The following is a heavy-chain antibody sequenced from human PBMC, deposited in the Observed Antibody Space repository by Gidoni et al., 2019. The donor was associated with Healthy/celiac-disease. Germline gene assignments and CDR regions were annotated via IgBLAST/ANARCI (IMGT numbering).Heavy chain of an antibody. CDR1: GFTFSSYW. J-gene: IGHJ6*03. Sequence: EVQLVESGGGLVQPGGSLRLYCAASGFTFSSYWMSWVRQAPGKGLEWVANIKQDGSEKYYVDSVKGRFTISRDNAKNSLYLQMNRLRAEDTAVYYCARDHSVLEWLLSPLGPVSYMDVWGKGTTVTVSS. V-gene: IGHV3-7*03. CDR3: ARDHSVLEWLLSPLGPVSYMDV. D-gene: IGHD3-3*01. CDR2: IKQDGSEK.